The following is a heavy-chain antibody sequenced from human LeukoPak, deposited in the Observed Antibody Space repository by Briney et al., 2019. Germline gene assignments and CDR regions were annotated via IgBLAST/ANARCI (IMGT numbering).Heavy chain of an antibody. Sequence: SETLSLTCTVSGGSFSGHYWTWIRQPAGRGLEWIGRVYVTGPTSYNASLQGRVTLSVDTSKSQFSLNPTSVTAADTAVYYCARAHTPLRSDYYYYLDVWGKGTTVTVS. CDR3: ARAHTPLRSDYYYYLDV. V-gene: IGHV4-4*07. CDR2: VYVTGPT. CDR1: GGSFSGHY. D-gene: IGHD5-18*01. J-gene: IGHJ6*03.